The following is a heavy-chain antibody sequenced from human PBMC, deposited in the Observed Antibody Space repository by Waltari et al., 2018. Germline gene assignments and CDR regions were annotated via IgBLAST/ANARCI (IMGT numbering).Heavy chain of an antibody. Sequence: QVQLKESGPGLLRPSGTLSLTCGVSGASISSDHWWAWVRQSPGKGLEWIGEIYHTGPTTDNPALKSRLTMLVDKSANQFSLQLTSVTAADTGVYYCARVVFTADYYFDYWGQGTPVTVSS. V-gene: IGHV4-4*02. D-gene: IGHD2-21*02. CDR1: GASISSDHW. J-gene: IGHJ4*02. CDR3: ARVVFTADYYFDY. CDR2: IYHTGPT.